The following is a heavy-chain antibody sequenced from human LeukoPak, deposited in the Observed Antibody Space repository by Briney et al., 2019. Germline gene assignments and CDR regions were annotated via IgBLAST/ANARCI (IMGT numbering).Heavy chain of an antibody. CDR1: GFTFSSYA. D-gene: IGHD2-2*01. Sequence: PGGSLRLSCAASGFTFSSYAMSWVRQAPGKGLEWVSAISGSGGSTYYADSVKGRFTISRDNSKNSLYLQMNSLRAEDTAVYYCARDLLRWDIVVVPAASGFDYWGQGTLVTVSS. J-gene: IGHJ4*02. V-gene: IGHV3-23*01. CDR3: ARDLLRWDIVVVPAASGFDY. CDR2: ISGSGGST.